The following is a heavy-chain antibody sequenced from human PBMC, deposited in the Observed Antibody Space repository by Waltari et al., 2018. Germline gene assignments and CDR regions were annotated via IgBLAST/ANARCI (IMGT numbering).Heavy chain of an antibody. J-gene: IGHJ4*02. CDR1: GFRLSSYW. CDR2: VNNDESDT. CDR3: ARDNGLSFDY. D-gene: IGHD3-16*01. V-gene: IGHV3-74*03. Sequence: EVQLVESGGGLVQPGGSLSLAWAASGFRLSSYWIHWVRHAPGKGRVWVSRVNNDESDTTYADSVKGRFTISRDNAKNTLYLEMNSLRAEDTAVYYCARDNGLSFDYWGQGTLVTVSS.